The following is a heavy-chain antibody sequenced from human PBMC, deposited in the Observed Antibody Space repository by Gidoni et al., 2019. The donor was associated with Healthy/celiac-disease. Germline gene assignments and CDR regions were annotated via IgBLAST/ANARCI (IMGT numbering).Heavy chain of an antibody. CDR1: GGSISSSSYY. CDR3: ATKYYDFWRTINWFDP. CDR2: IYYSGST. D-gene: IGHD3-3*01. V-gene: IGHV4-39*01. J-gene: IGHJ5*02. Sequence: QLQLQESGPGLVKPSETLSLTCTVSGGSISSSSYYWGWIRQPPGKGLEWIGSIYYSGSTYYNPSLKSRVTISVDTSKNQFSLKLSSVTAADTAVYYCATKYYDFWRTINWFDPWGQGTLVTVSS.